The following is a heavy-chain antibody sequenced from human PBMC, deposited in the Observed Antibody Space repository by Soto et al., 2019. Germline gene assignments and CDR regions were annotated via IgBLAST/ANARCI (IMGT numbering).Heavy chain of an antibody. CDR1: GYTFTSYG. CDR3: ARVGVDCSGGSCYLPDWYFDL. J-gene: IGHJ2*01. D-gene: IGHD2-15*01. Sequence: QVQLVQSGAEVKKPGASVKVSCKASGYTFTSYGISWVRQAPGQGLEWMGWISAYNGNTNYAQNLQGRVTMATDTSTSRAYMELMSLRSDDTAVYYCARVGVDCSGGSCYLPDWYFDLWGRGTLVTVSS. V-gene: IGHV1-18*01. CDR2: ISAYNGNT.